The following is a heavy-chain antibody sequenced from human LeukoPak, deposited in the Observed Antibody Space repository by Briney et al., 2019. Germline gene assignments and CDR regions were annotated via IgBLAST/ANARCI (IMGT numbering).Heavy chain of an antibody. CDR2: IWFDGSNQ. CDR3: TRGGLSTYDSSGYPIDF. CDR1: GFPFTTCG. J-gene: IGHJ4*02. V-gene: IGHV3-33*01. D-gene: IGHD3-22*01. Sequence: PGGSLRLSCAASGFPFTTCGMHWVRQAPGKGLEWVAIIWFDGSNQYYADSVKGRFTISRDKSKNTVYLQMNSLRAEGTAVYYCTRGGLSTYDSSGYPIDFWGQGTLVTVSS.